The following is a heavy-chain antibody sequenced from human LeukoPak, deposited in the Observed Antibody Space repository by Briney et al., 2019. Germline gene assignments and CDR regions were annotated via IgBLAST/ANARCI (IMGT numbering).Heavy chain of an antibody. V-gene: IGHV4-39*01. D-gene: IGHD5-24*01. Sequence: PSETLSLTCSVSGGSISSSSSYWGWIRQPPGKGLEWIGSIYYSGSSFDNPALKSRVTISVDTSKNQFSLKLSSVTAADTAVHYCARHRSGWLQSSFDYWGQGTLVTVSS. CDR3: ARHRSGWLQSSFDY. CDR2: IYYSGSS. CDR1: GGSISSSSSY. J-gene: IGHJ4*02.